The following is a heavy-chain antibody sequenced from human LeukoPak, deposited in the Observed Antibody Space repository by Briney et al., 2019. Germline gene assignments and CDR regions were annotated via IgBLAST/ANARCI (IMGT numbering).Heavy chain of an antibody. J-gene: IGHJ4*02. V-gene: IGHV3-48*01. CDR2: ISGSSSSI. D-gene: IGHD4-17*01. Sequence: GGSLRLSCAASGFTFSSYSMNWVRQAPGKGLEWVSYISGSSSSIHYADSVKGRFTISRDNAKNSLYLQMNSLRAEDTAVYYCARGSYGDYYFDYWGQGTLVTVSS. CDR3: ARGSYGDYYFDY. CDR1: GFTFSSYS.